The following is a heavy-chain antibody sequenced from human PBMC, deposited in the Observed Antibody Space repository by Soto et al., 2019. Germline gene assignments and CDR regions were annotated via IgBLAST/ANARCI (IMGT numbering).Heavy chain of an antibody. CDR2: ISAYNGNT. Sequence: ASVKGSCKASGYTFTSYGISWVRQAPGQGLEWMGWISAYNGNTNYAQKLQGRVTMTTGTSTRTAYVEMRSLRSDGTAVYYCARDTEAYCGGDCAIDYWGQGTLVTVSS. CDR3: ARDTEAYCGGDCAIDY. D-gene: IGHD2-21*01. V-gene: IGHV1-18*01. J-gene: IGHJ4*02. CDR1: GYTFTSYG.